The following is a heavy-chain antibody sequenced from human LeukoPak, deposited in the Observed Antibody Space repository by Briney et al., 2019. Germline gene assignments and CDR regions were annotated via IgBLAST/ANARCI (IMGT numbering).Heavy chain of an antibody. D-gene: IGHD1/OR15-1a*01. CDR1: GYTFTNYG. Sequence: ASVKVSCKASGYTFTNYGISWVRQAPGQGLEWMGWISAYNGNTNYTQNLQGRVTMTRDTSISTAYMELSRLRSDDTAVYYCASQELGQEFDPWGQGTLVTVSS. J-gene: IGHJ5*02. CDR3: ASQELGQEFDP. CDR2: ISAYNGNT. V-gene: IGHV1-18*01.